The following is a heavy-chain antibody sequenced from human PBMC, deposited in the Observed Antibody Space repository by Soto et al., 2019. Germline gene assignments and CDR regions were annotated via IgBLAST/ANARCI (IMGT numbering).Heavy chain of an antibody. CDR3: ARGTRLKWWYPRAPGTITGYYYGMDV. V-gene: IGHV1-18*04. D-gene: IGHD2-15*01. J-gene: IGHJ6*02. CDR1: GYTFTSYG. CDR2: ISAYNGNT. Sequence: SVKVSCKASGYTFTSYGISWVRQAPGQGLEWMGWISAYNGNTNYAQKLQGRVTMTTDTSTSTAYMELRSLRSDDTAVYYCARGTRLKWWYPRAPGTITGYYYGMDVWGQGTTVTVSS.